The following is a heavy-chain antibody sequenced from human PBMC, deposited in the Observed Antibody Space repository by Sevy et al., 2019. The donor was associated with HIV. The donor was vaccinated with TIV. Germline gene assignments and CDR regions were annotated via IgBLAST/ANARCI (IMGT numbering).Heavy chain of an antibody. V-gene: IGHV3-73*01. J-gene: IGHJ3*02. CDR1: GFTFSGSA. D-gene: IGHD3-22*01. CDR3: TSRFGGYYYDSSGYYDQGTGAFDI. Sequence: GGSLRLSCAASGFTFSGSAVHWVRQASGKGLEWVGRIRSKANSYATAYAASVKGRFTISRDDSKNTAYLQMNSLKTEDTAVYYCTSRFGGYYYDSSGYYDQGTGAFDIWGQGTMVTVSS. CDR2: IRSKANSYAT.